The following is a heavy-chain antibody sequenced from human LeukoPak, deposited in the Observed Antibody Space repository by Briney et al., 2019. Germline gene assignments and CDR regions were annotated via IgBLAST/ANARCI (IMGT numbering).Heavy chain of an antibody. D-gene: IGHD3-3*01. Sequence: ASVTVSCKSSVYTFTYYYMNWVRQAPGQGLEWMGWMNPNSGGTKYAQKFQGRVTMTRDTSISTAYMELSRLRSDDTAVYYCASGPDSITIFGVVMDVWGQGTTVTVSS. CDR3: ASGPDSITIFGVVMDV. CDR2: MNPNSGGT. V-gene: IGHV1-2*02. J-gene: IGHJ6*02. CDR1: VYTFTYYY.